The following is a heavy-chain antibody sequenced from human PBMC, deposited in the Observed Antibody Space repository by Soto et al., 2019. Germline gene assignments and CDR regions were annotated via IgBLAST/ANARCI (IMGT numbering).Heavy chain of an antibody. D-gene: IGHD3-22*01. CDR1: GFTFSNAW. CDR3: TSYDSSGYYYDDYFAY. J-gene: IGHJ4*02. Sequence: EVQLVESGGGLVKPGGSLRLSCAASGFTFSNAWMSWVRQAPGKGLEWVGRIKSKTDGGTTDYAAPVKGRFTISRDDSKNTLYLQMNSLKTEDTAVYYCTSYDSSGYYYDDYFAYWGQLTLVTVSS. V-gene: IGHV3-15*01. CDR2: IKSKTDGGTT.